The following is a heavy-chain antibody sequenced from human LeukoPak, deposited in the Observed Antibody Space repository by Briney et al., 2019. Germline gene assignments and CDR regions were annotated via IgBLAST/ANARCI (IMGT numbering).Heavy chain of an antibody. Sequence: PSDPLSLTCTVSGGPLSSGDYYWSWIRQPPAKGLERIGYIYYSWSTYYNPSLKSRVTISVDTSKNQFSLKLSSVTAADTAVYYWARGVEEPAAGTRWFDPWGQGTLVTVSS. CDR2: IYYSWST. CDR1: GGPLSSGDYY. V-gene: IGHV4-30-4*02. J-gene: IGHJ5*02. CDR3: ARGVEEPAAGTRWFDP. D-gene: IGHD6-13*01.